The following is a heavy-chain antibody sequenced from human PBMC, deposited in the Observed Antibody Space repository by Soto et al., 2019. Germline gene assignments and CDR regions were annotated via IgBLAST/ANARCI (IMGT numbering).Heavy chain of an antibody. CDR3: ALGGSWFNS. Sequence: EVQLVESGGGLVQPGGSLRVSCAASGFTFSSYWMSWVRQAPGKGLEWVANIKQDGSEKYYVDSVKGRFTSSRDNAKNSLYLQVTSLRAEDTAVYYCALGGSWFNSWGQGTLVTVSS. CDR2: IKQDGSEK. V-gene: IGHV3-7*01. D-gene: IGHD3-16*01. CDR1: GFTFSSYW. J-gene: IGHJ5*01.